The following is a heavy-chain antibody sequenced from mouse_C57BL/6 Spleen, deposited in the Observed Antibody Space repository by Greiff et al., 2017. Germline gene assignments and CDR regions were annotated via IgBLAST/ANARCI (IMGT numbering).Heavy chain of an antibody. CDR1: GYTFTSYW. CDR2: IDPSDSET. V-gene: IGHV1-52*01. Sequence: QVQLQQPGAELVRPGSSVKLSCKASGYTFTSYWMHWVKPRPIQGLEWIGNIDPSDSETHYNQKFKDKATLTVDKSSSTAYMQLSSLTSEDSAVYYCARRGTLYYSNYNYAMDYWGQGTSVTVAS. CDR3: ARRGTLYYSNYNYAMDY. J-gene: IGHJ4*01. D-gene: IGHD2-5*01.